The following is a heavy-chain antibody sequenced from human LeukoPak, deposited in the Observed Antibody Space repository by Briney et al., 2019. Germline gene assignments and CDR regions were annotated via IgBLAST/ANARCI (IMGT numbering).Heavy chain of an antibody. CDR1: GGSLSSYY. V-gene: IGHV4-59*01. CDR2: IYYSGSA. Sequence: PSETLSLACTVSGGSLSSYYWSWIRQPPGKGLEWIGYIYYSGSAKYNPSLKSRVTISVDTSKNQFSLKLSSVTAGDTAVYYCARAPGIAAAGTHFDFWGQGTLVTVSS. CDR3: ARAPGIAAAGTHFDF. D-gene: IGHD6-13*01. J-gene: IGHJ4*02.